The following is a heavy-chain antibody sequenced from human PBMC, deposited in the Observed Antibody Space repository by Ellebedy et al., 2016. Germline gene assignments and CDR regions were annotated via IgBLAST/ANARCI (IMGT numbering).Heavy chain of an antibody. CDR3: AKGGVGRNNYGDY. V-gene: IGHV3-23*01. CDR2: IISSGGRT. CDR1: GFTFSSFA. Sequence: GESLKISCAASGFTFSSFAMSWVRQAPGKGLEWVAIIISSGGRTNYADSVKGRFTVSRDDSQKTLYLQMKSLSVEDTAVYYCAKGGVGRNNYGDYWGQGTLVTVSS. J-gene: IGHJ4*02. D-gene: IGHD5-18*01.